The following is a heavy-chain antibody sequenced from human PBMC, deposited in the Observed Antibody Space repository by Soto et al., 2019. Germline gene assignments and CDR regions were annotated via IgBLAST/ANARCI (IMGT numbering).Heavy chain of an antibody. V-gene: IGHV1-18*01. CDR1: GYTFTNYG. D-gene: IGHD6-6*01. CDR2: ISAYNGDT. Sequence: ASVKVSCKASGYTFTNYGITWVRQAPGQGLEWMGWISAYNGDTHYTQRLQGRVTMTTDTSTSTAYMELRGLRSDDTAVYYCARVRQLVRYFYYYMHVSGKATTVTVSS. CDR3: ARVRQLVRYFYYYMHV. J-gene: IGHJ6*03.